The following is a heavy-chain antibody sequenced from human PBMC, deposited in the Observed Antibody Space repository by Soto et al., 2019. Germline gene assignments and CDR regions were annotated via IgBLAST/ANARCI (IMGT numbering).Heavy chain of an antibody. CDR3: ARMPEYSISSGILGYYYYYMDV. D-gene: IGHD6-6*01. Sequence: GASVKVSCKASGGTFSSYTISWVRQAPGQGLEWMGRIIPILGIANYAQKFQGRVTITADKSTSTAYMELSSLRSEDTAVYYCARMPEYSISSGILGYYYYYMDVWGKGTTVTVSS. J-gene: IGHJ6*03. V-gene: IGHV1-69*02. CDR1: GGTFSSYT. CDR2: IIPILGIA.